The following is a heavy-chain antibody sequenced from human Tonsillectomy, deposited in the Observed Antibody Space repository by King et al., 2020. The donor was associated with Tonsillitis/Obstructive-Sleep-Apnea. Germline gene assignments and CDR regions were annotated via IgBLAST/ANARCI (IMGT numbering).Heavy chain of an antibody. D-gene: IGHD3-3*01. Sequence: QLVQSGAEVKKPGASVKVSCKASGYSFTSYHIHWVRQAVGQGLEWMGMINPSGGSTNYAQIFPGRVTLTRDTSTNTVYMDLSSLRSEDTAVYYCARLTYYDFLGGSPDAFDVWGQGTLVTVSS. CDR3: ARLTYYDFLGGSPDAFDV. CDR2: INPSGGST. CDR1: GYSFTSYH. V-gene: IGHV1-46*01. J-gene: IGHJ3*01.